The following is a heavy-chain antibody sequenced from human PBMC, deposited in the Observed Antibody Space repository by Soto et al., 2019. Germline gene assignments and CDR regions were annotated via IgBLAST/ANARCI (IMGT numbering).Heavy chain of an antibody. V-gene: IGHV3-13*01. CDR3: ARCRRKYRSSYYMDV. J-gene: IGHJ6*03. CDR1: GFTFSSYD. Sequence: GGSLRLSCAASGFTFSSYDMHWVRQATGKGLEWVSAIGTAGDTYYPGSVKGRFTISRENAKNSLYLQMNSLRAGDTAVYYCARCRRKYRSSYYMDVWGKGTTVTVSS. D-gene: IGHD6-13*01. CDR2: IGTAGDT.